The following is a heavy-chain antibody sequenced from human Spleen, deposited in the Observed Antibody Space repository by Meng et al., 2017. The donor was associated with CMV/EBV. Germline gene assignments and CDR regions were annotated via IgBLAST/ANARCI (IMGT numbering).Heavy chain of an antibody. D-gene: IGHD1-20*01. CDR3: ALTAVNWFDP. CDR2: IYYNGNT. J-gene: IGHJ5*02. Sequence: TVLGGSMGRGTYHWAWIRQPPGKGLEWIGSIYYNGNTFYNPSLKSRVTISGDTSKNQFSLKVSSLTAADTAVYYCALTAVNWFDPWGHGTLVTVSS. CDR1: GGSMGRGTYH. V-gene: IGHV4-39*07.